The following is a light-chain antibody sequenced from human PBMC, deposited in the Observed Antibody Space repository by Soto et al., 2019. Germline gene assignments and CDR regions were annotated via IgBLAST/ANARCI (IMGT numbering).Light chain of an antibody. J-gene: IGLJ2*01. CDR3: AAWDDSLTGPR. V-gene: IGLV1-44*01. CDR2: NRN. CDR1: SSHIGSHT. Sequence: QSVLTQPPSASGTPGQRITISCSGSSSHIGSHTVNWYQQLPGATPKVLIYNRNERPSGVPDRFSGSKSGSSASLAISSLQPEDEAHYYCAAWDDSLTGPRFGGGTKLTVL.